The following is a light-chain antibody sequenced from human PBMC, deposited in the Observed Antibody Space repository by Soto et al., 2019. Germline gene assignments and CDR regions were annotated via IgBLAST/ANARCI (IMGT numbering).Light chain of an antibody. CDR3: QQSYSNSYT. CDR2: AAS. J-gene: IGKJ2*01. CDR1: QSISSY. V-gene: IGKV1-39*01. Sequence: DIQMTQSPSSLSASVGDRVTITCRASQSISSYLNWYQQKPGKAPKLLIYAASSLQSGVPSRFSGSVSGTDFTLTISSLQPEDFATYYCQQSYSNSYTFGQGTKLEIK.